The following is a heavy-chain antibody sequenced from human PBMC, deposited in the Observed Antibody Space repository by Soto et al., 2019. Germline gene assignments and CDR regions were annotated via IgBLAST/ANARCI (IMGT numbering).Heavy chain of an antibody. CDR2: SHYSGST. CDR1: GDSISTDY. V-gene: IGHV4-59*01. CDR3: AGVRQKTYCSGGWCFPRYAFDI. Sequence: SETLSLTCIVSGDSISTDYWSWIRQPPGKGLEWIAYSHYSGSTNYNPSLKSRVTVSVDTSKNQFSLKLSSVTAADTAVYYCAGVRQKTYCSGGWCFPRYAFDIWGQGTMVTVSS. D-gene: IGHD2-15*01. J-gene: IGHJ3*02.